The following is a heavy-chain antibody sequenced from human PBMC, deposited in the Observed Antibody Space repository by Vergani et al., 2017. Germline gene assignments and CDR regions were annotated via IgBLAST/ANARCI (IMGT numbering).Heavy chain of an antibody. Sequence: EVQLVESGGGLVKPGGSLRLSCAASGFTFSNAWMSWVRQAPGKGLEWVSAISGSGGSTYYADSVKGRFTISRDNSKNTLYLQMYSLRAEDTAVYYCAKDHYGDSRFYYFDYWGQGTLVTVSS. CDR1: GFTFSNAW. D-gene: IGHD4-17*01. CDR3: AKDHYGDSRFYYFDY. V-gene: IGHV3-23*04. J-gene: IGHJ4*02. CDR2: ISGSGGST.